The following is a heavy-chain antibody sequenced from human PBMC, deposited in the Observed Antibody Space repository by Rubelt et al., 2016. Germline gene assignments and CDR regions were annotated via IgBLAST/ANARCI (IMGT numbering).Heavy chain of an antibody. CDR1: GGSISYYY. D-gene: IGHD1-26*01. J-gene: IGHJ3*02. V-gene: IGHV4-59*08. CDR2: FSYTGGT. Sequence: QAQLQESGPGLVKPSETLSLTCAVSGGSISYYYWSWIRQPPGKGLEWIGYFSYTGGTNYNPSLKSRVSISVDTSKNQFSLKRRAGTAAETALYFGAANSGSYWGDAFVIGGQGTMVTVSS. CDR3: AANSGSYWGDAFVI.